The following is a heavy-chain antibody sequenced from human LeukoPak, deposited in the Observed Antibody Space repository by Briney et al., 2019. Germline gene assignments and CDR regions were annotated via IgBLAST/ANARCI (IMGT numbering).Heavy chain of an antibody. CDR3: AREQSAVNAIYHFQH. CDR1: GYTLSELS. CDR2: FDPEDGET. V-gene: IGHV1-24*01. D-gene: IGHD2-21*01. Sequence: ASVKVSCKVSGYTLSELSMHWVRQAPGKGLEWMGGFDPEDGETIYAQKFQGRVTITRDTSASTAYMELSSLRSEDTAVYYCAREQSAVNAIYHFQHWGQGTLVTVSS. J-gene: IGHJ1*01.